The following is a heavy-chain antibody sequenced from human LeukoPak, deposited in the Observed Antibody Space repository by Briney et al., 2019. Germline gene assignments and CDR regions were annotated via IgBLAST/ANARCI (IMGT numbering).Heavy chain of an antibody. CDR2: INSDGSST. D-gene: IGHD3-9*01. CDR3: ARGYDILTGYYKGFDY. Sequence: GGSLRLSCAASGFTFSSYWMHWVRQAPGKGLVWVSRINSDGSSTSYADSVKGRFTISRDSAKNTLYLQMNSLRAEDTAVYYCARGYDILTGYYKGFDYWGQGTLVTVSS. J-gene: IGHJ4*02. CDR1: GFTFSSYW. V-gene: IGHV3-74*01.